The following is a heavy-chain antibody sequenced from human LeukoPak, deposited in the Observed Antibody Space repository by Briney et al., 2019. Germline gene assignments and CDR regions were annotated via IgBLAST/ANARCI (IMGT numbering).Heavy chain of an antibody. J-gene: IGHJ6*03. CDR3: AKQGWTTVTTYNYYYMDV. V-gene: IGHV3-30*18. Sequence: GGSLRLSCAASGFTFSSYGMHWVRQAPGKGLEWVAVISYDGSNKYYADSVKGRFTISRDNSKNTLYLQMNSLRAEDTAVYYCAKQGWTTVTTYNYYYMDVWGKGTTVTVSS. D-gene: IGHD4-17*01. CDR1: GFTFSSYG. CDR2: ISYDGSNK.